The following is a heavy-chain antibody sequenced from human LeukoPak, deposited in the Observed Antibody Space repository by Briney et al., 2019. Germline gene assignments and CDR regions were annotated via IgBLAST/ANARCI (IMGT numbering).Heavy chain of an antibody. D-gene: IGHD6-13*01. J-gene: IGHJ4*02. Sequence: GSLRLSCAASGFTFSSYAMSWVRQAPGKGLEWVSGISSSGGSTYYADSVKGRFTISRDNSKNTLYLQMNSLRAEDTAVYYCAKAGGSNRSYSSSWYYFDYWGQGTLVTVSS. CDR3: AKAGGSNRSYSSSWYYFDY. V-gene: IGHV3-23*01. CDR2: ISSSGGST. CDR1: GFTFSSYA.